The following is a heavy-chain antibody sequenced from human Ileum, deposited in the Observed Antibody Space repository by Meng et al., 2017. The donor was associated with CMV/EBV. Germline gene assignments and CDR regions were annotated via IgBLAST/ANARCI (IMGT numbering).Heavy chain of an antibody. V-gene: IGHV3-20*03. J-gene: IGHJ5*02. CDR1: FSFDDDG. Sequence: FSFDDDGMSWVRQAPGKGLEWVSGLNWNGASTSYAGSVKGRFTISRDNAKNSLYLQMNSLRAEDTAFYYCARVTVAVTSTLGWFDTWGQGTLVTVSS. CDR2: LNWNGAST. CDR3: ARVTVAVTSTLGWFDT. D-gene: IGHD4-23*01.